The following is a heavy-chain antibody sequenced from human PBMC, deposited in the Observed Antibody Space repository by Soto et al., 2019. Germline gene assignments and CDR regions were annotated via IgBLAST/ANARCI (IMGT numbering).Heavy chain of an antibody. J-gene: IGHJ3*01. CDR2: IYYSGST. V-gene: IGHV4-59*01. CDR3: ARVWGGAFDF. CDR1: GGSISSYY. Sequence: QVQLQESGPGLVKPSETLSLTCTVSGGSISSYYWSWIRQPPGKGLEWIGYIYYSGSTNYNPSLKSRVTIAVDTSKTQCSLKLSSVTAADTAVYYCARVWGGAFDFWGQGTMVTVSS. D-gene: IGHD3-10*01.